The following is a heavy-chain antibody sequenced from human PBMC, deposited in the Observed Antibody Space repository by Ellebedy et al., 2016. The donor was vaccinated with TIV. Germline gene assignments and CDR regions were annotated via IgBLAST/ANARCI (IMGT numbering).Heavy chain of an antibody. CDR2: ITNSDGRT. CDR3: AQDPSNYVYFDY. Sequence: ETLSLTCAASGFTFTTYAMSWVRQAPGKGLEWVSTITNSDGRTYYADPVKGRFTISRDSSKNTLYLQMNSLRAEDTAVYYCAQDPSNYVYFDYWGQGILVTVSS. D-gene: IGHD3-10*02. CDR1: GFTFTTYA. J-gene: IGHJ4*02. V-gene: IGHV3-23*01.